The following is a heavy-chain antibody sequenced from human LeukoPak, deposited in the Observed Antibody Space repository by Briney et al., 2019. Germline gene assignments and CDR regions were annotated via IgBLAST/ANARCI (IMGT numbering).Heavy chain of an antibody. CDR3: ARDRDYGSGIFDY. CDR2: INPNSGGT. CDR1: GYTFTGYY. J-gene: IGHJ4*02. V-gene: IGHV1-2*02. D-gene: IGHD3-10*01. Sequence: ASVKVSCKASGYTFTGYYMHWVRQAPGQGLEWMGWINPNSGGTNYAQKFQGRVTMTRDTSISTAYMELNRLRSDDTAVYYCARDRDYGSGIFDYWGQRTLPTVSS.